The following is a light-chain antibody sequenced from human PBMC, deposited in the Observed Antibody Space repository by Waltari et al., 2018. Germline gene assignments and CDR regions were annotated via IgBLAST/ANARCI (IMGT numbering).Light chain of an antibody. CDR3: AAWDDALTGPL. Sequence: QSLLTQPPSVSGPPGQTVTISCSVSTPNIARHPVHWYHHVPGTAPHLPIFSDRQRHSGVPDRFSASKSGATASLVISGLQSEDEGDYYCAAWDDALTGPLFGGGTKLTVL. CDR1: TPNIARHP. J-gene: IGLJ3*02. CDR2: SDR. V-gene: IGLV1-44*01.